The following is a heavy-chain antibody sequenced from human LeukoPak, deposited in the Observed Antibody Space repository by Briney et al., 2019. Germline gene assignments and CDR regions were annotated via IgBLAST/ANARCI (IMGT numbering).Heavy chain of an antibody. V-gene: IGHV4-39*02. D-gene: IGHD2-15*01. CDR3: ARERDCSGTGCYIDH. CDR1: GGSISSSRYY. J-gene: IGHJ4*02. Sequence: SETLSLTCTVSGGSISSSRYYWGWVRQPPGKGLEWIGTIHYSGTTYYNPSLKSRVTISVDTSKNQFSLRLRSVTAADTAVYSCARERDCSGTGCYIDHWGQGTLVTVSS. CDR2: IHYSGTT.